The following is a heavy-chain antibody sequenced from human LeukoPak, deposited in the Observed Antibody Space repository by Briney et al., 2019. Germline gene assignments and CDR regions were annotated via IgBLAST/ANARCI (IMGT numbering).Heavy chain of an antibody. CDR3: LSGGYWFDP. D-gene: IGHD3-22*01. J-gene: IGHJ5*02. Sequence: GGSLRLSCAASGFTFSGAAMHWVRQAPGKGLQWVGRIRSKLNSYTTPYIGSVRGRFTISRDDSKNTAYLQMNSLQSEDTAVYYCLSGGYWFDPWGQGTLVTVSS. CDR2: IRSKLNSYTT. CDR1: GFTFSGAA. V-gene: IGHV3-73*01.